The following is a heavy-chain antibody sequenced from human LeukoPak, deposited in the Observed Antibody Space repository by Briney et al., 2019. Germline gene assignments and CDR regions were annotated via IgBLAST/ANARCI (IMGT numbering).Heavy chain of an antibody. CDR2: ISSSSSYI. D-gene: IGHD1-26*01. V-gene: IGHV3-11*06. CDR3: ARVIIVGATGI. Sequence: SGGSLRLSCVASGFTFRDYYMSWIRRAPGKGLEWVSYISSSSSYIDYADSVKGRFTISRDNAKNSLYLQMNSLRAEDTAVYYCARVIIVGATGIWGQGTMVTVSS. CDR1: GFTFRDYY. J-gene: IGHJ3*02.